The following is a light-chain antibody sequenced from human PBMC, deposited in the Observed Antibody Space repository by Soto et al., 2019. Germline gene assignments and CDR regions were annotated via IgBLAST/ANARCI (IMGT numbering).Light chain of an antibody. V-gene: IGLV1-40*01. CDR2: NNT. CDR1: RYNLRPGYD. CDR3: QSYDNILRRSV. Sequence: QSVLTQPPSVSGAPGQRVTISCTGSRYNLRPGYDVHWYQHLPGTAPKLPIYNNTYRPSGVPARFSASRSGTSASLAISGLRDEDESDYYCQSYDNILRRSVFGGGTMLAVL. J-gene: IGLJ2*01.